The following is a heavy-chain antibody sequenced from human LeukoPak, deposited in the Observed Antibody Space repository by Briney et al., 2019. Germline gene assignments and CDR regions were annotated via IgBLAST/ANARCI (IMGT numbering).Heavy chain of an antibody. CDR2: ITGSGDGT. CDR1: GFTFSNYA. V-gene: IGHV3-23*01. Sequence: PGGSLRLSCAASGFTFSNYAMMWVRQAPGKRLEWVSSITGSGDGTYYADSVRGRFTISRDNSENTLYLQLNSLRADDTAVYLCVKGFAHPTYYFDYWGQGTLVTVSS. J-gene: IGHJ4*02. D-gene: IGHD3-10*01. CDR3: VKGFAHPTYYFDY.